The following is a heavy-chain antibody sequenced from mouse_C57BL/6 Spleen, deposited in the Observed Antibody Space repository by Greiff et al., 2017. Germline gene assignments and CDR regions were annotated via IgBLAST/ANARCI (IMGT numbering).Heavy chain of an antibody. V-gene: IGHV1-82*01. J-gene: IGHJ1*03. CDR2: IYPGDGDT. CDR1: GYAFSSSW. CDR3: ARAGRNYCYFDV. Sequence: QVQLKQSGPELVKPGASVKISCKASGYAFSSSWMNWVKQRPGKGLEWIGRIYPGDGDTNYNGKFKGKATLTADKSSSTAYMQLSSLTSEDSAVYFCARAGRNYCYFDVWGTGTTVTVSS.